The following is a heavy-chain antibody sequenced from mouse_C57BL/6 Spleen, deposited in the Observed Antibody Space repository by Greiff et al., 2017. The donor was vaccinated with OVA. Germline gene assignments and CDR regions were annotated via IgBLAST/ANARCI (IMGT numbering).Heavy chain of an antibody. CDR3: AREGLITTVVEDYFDY. J-gene: IGHJ2*01. V-gene: IGHV1-72*01. CDR1: GYTFTSYW. D-gene: IGHD1-1*01. Sequence: QVQLQQPGAELVKPGASVKLSCKASGYTFTSYWMHWVKQRPGRGLEWIGRIDPNSGGTKYNEKFKSKATLTVDKPSSTAYMQLSSLTSEDSAVYYCAREGLITTVVEDYFDYWGQGTTLTVSS. CDR2: IDPNSGGT.